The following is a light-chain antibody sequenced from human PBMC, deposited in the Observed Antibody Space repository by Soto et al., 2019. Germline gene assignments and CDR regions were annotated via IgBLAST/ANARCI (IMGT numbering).Light chain of an antibody. Sequence: QSALTQPPSVSGSPGQSVTISCTGTSGDVGSYNRVSWYQQPPGTAPKLMIYEVSNRPSGVPDRFSGSKSGNTASLTISGLQAEDEAAYYCSSYTTSSTYVFGTGTKLTVL. J-gene: IGLJ1*01. CDR3: SSYTTSSTYV. V-gene: IGLV2-18*02. CDR1: SGDVGSYNR. CDR2: EVS.